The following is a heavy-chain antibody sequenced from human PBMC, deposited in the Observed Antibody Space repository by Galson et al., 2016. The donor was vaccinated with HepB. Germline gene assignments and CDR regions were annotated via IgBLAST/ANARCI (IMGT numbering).Heavy chain of an antibody. CDR2: IYYSGST. V-gene: IGHV4-61*01. CDR1: GGSVSSGRYY. Sequence: SETLSLTCTVSGGSVSSGRYYWSWIRQPPGKGLEWIGYIYYSGSTNYNPSLKSRVNISEGTSKNQFSLKLTSVTAADTAVYYCAREPDFWSGYRWFDPWGQGTLVTVSS. D-gene: IGHD3-3*01. CDR3: AREPDFWSGYRWFDP. J-gene: IGHJ5*02.